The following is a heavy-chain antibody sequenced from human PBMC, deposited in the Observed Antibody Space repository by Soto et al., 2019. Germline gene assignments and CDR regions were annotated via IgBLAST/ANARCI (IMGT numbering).Heavy chain of an antibody. Sequence: SETLSLTCTVSGGSISSSSYYWGWIRQPPGKGLEWIGSIYYSGSTYYNPSLKSRVTISVDTSKNQFSLKLSSVTAADTAVYYCARHLSSSFNYFDYWGQGTLVTVSS. CDR3: ARHLSSSFNYFDY. CDR2: IYYSGST. CDR1: GGSISSSSYY. V-gene: IGHV4-39*01. D-gene: IGHD6-13*01. J-gene: IGHJ4*02.